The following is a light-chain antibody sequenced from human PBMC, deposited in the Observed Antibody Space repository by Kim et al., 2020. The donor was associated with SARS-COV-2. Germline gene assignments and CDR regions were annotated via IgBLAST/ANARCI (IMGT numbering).Light chain of an antibody. V-gene: IGKV3-15*01. J-gene: IGKJ4*01. CDR3: QQYNNWPLT. CDR1: QSVSSN. CDR2: GAS. Sequence: EVVMTQSPATLSVSPGERATLSCRASQSVSSNLAWYQQKPGQTPRVLIYGASTRATGIPARFSGSGSGTEFTLTITSLQSDDFVLYYCQQYNNWPLTFGGGTKVDIK.